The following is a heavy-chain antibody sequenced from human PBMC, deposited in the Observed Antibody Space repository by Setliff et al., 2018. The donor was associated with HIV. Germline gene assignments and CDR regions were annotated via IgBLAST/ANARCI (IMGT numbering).Heavy chain of an antibody. J-gene: IGHJ4*02. CDR1: GYTFTGYY. CDR3: ARDRRFGGTYHTDF. D-gene: IGHD1-26*01. V-gene: IGHV1-2*02. Sequence: ASVKVSCKASGYTFTGYYIHWVRQAPGQGLEWMGWINPNSGGTNYAQKVQDRITLTTDTSSTTVYMELRSLRSDDTALYYCARDRRFGGTYHTDFWGQGTLVTVSS. CDR2: INPNSGGT.